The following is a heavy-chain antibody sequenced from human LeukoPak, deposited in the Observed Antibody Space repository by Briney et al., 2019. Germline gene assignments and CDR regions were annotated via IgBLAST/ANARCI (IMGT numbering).Heavy chain of an antibody. CDR1: GYTFTSYD. V-gene: IGHV1-8*01. CDR2: MNPNSGNT. D-gene: IGHD3-22*01. CDR3: ARVHDLYYYDSSGFDY. J-gene: IGHJ4*02. Sequence: ASVKVSCKASGYTFTSYDINWVRQATGQGLEWMGWMNPNSGNTGYAQKFQGRVTMTRNTSISTAYMELSSLRSEDTAVYYCARVHDLYYYDSSGFDYWGQGTLVTVSS.